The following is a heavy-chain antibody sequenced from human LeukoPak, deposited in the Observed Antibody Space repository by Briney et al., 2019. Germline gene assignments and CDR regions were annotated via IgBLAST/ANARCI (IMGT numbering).Heavy chain of an antibody. D-gene: IGHD6-19*01. J-gene: IGHJ3*02. CDR2: IYHSGST. CDR1: GYSVSSGYY. V-gene: IGHV4-38-2*02. Sequence: PSETLSLTCTVSGYSVSSGYYWGWIRQPPGKGLEWIGRIYHSGSTYYNPSLKSRVTISVDTSKNQFSLKLSSVTAADTAVYYCARRIGPQWLVFDAFDIWGQGTMVTVSS. CDR3: ARRIGPQWLVFDAFDI.